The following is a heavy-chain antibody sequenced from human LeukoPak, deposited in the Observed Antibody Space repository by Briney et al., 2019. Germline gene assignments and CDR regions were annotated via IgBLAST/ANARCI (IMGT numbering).Heavy chain of an antibody. CDR3: AKGGTFGGVIVTPIDY. J-gene: IGHJ4*02. CDR1: GFTFSSYT. D-gene: IGHD3-16*02. Sequence: GGSLRLSCAASGFTFSSYTMTWVRQAPGKGLEWVSAISGSGGSTYYADSVKGRFTISRDNSKNTLYLQMNSLRAEDTAVYYCAKGGTFGGVIVTPIDYWGQGTLVTVSS. CDR2: ISGSGGST. V-gene: IGHV3-23*01.